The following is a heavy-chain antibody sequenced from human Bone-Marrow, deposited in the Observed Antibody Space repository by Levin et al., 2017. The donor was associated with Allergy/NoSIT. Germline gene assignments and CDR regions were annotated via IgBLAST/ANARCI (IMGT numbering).Heavy chain of an antibody. Sequence: GGSLRLSCAASGFTFSTYWMTWVRQAPGKGLEWVANIKEDGSEKYYVDSVKGRFTISRDNAKNSLYLQMNSLRAEDTAVYYCARDRDSSDWFKDRYDYWGQGTLVTVSS. D-gene: IGHD6-19*01. CDR1: GFTFSTYW. V-gene: IGHV3-7*01. CDR3: ARDRDSSDWFKDRYDY. J-gene: IGHJ4*02. CDR2: IKEDGSEK.